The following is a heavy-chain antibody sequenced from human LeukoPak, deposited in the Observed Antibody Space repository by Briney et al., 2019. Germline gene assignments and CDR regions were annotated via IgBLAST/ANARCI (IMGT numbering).Heavy chain of an antibody. CDR1: GFTFSSYA. J-gene: IGHJ3*02. D-gene: IGHD1-1*01. CDR2: ISGSGGST. V-gene: IGHV3-23*01. CDR3: AKDTQNLRRPVDAFDI. Sequence: GGSLRLSCAASGFTFSSYAMSWVRQAPGKGLEWVSAISGSGGSTYYADSVKGRFTISRDNSKNTLYLQMNSLRAEDTAVYYCAKDTQNLRRPVDAFDIWGQGTMVTVSS.